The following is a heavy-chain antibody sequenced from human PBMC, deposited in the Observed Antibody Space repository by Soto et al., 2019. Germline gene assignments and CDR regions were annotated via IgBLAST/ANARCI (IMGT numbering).Heavy chain of an antibody. CDR3: ARERAVASTGWLDP. Sequence: SETLSLTCTVSGDSISSYFWSSIRQSARKAQEWTGRVQTSGSTTSSPSLYSRVTMSVARSKGQISLKLTSVTAADTAVSYCARERAVASTGWLDPWVQGTLVTVAS. J-gene: IGHJ5*02. CDR1: GDSISSYF. D-gene: IGHD6-19*01. V-gene: IGHV4-4*07. CDR2: VQTSGST.